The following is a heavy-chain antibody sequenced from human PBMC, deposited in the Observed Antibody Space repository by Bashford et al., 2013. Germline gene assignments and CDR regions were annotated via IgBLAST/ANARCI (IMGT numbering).Heavy chain of an antibody. CDR3: AQDRTHDFWSGYYNYYYYGMDV. J-gene: IGHJ6*02. D-gene: IGHD3-3*01. CDR1: GGTFSSYA. CDR2: IIPIFGTA. V-gene: IGHV1-69*13. Sequence: SVKVSCKASGGTFSSYAISWVRQAPGQGLEWMGGIIPIFGTANYAQKFQGRVTITADESTSTAYMELSSLRSEDTAVYYCAQDRTHDFWSGYYNYYYYGMDVWGQGTTVTVSS.